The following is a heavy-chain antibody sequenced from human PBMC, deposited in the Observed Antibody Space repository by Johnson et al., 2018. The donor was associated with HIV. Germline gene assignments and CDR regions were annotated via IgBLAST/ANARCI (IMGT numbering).Heavy chain of an antibody. CDR1: GFTFTSFS. V-gene: IGHV3-30*04. J-gene: IGHJ3*02. CDR3: ARGRRIQLWLLADAFDI. Sequence: QVQLVESGGGVVQPGRSLTLSCAASGFTFTSFSMHWVRQTPGKGLEWVAFISYDGSNKYYADSVKGRFTISKDNSKNTLYLQMNSLRAEDTAVYYCARGRRIQLWLLADAFDIWGQGTMVTVSS. CDR2: ISYDGSNK. D-gene: IGHD5-18*01.